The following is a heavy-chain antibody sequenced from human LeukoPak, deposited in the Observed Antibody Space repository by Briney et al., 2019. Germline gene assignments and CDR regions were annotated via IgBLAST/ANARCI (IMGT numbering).Heavy chain of an antibody. CDR3: AKDGSGNCRPYY. CDR1: GFTFISYA. D-gene: IGHD1-26*01. V-gene: IGHV3-23*01. CDR2: ISSSGGGT. Sequence: GGSLRLSCAASGFTFISYAMSWVRQAPGKGLEWVSTISSSGGGTYYADSVKGRFTISRDNSKNTLYLQMNSLRAEDSAVYYCAKDGSGNCRPYYWGQGTLVTLSS. J-gene: IGHJ4*02.